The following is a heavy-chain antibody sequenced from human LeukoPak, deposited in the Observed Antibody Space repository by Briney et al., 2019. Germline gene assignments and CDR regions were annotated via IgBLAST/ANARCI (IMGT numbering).Heavy chain of an antibody. J-gene: IGHJ4*02. CDR1: GFTFSSYS. D-gene: IGHD1-26*01. CDR2: ISSSSSYT. Sequence: GGSLRLSCAAAGFTFSSYSMNWVRQAPGKGLEWVSSISSSSSYTYYADSVKGRFTISRDNAKNSLYLQMNSLRAEDTAVYYCARDMVGDFDYWGQGTLVTVSS. CDR3: ARDMVGDFDY. V-gene: IGHV3-21*01.